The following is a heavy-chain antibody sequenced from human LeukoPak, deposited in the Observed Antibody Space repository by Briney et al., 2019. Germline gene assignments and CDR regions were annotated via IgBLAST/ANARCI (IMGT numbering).Heavy chain of an antibody. J-gene: IGHJ4*02. D-gene: IGHD6-13*01. CDR1: GFTFSSYA. V-gene: IGHV3-30-3*02. Sequence: PGGSLRLSCAASGFTFSSYAMHWVRQAPGKGLEWVAVISYDGSNKYYADSVKGRFTISRDNSNNTLYLQMNSLRAEDTAVYYCAKWSSWLGAWGQGTLVTVSS. CDR2: ISYDGSNK. CDR3: AKWSSWLGA.